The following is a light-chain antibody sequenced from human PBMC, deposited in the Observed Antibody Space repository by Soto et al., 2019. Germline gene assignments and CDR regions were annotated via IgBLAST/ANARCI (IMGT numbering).Light chain of an antibody. V-gene: IGKV3-20*01. J-gene: IGKJ4*02. Sequence: EIVLTQSPGTLSLSPGERATLSCSASQSVSSSYLAWYQQKPGQAPRLLIYGASSRATGIPDRFSGSGSGTDFTLTISRLDLDVFDAYSCEIYTISRSHALT. CDR2: GAS. CDR3: EIYTISRSHALT. CDR1: QSVSSSY.